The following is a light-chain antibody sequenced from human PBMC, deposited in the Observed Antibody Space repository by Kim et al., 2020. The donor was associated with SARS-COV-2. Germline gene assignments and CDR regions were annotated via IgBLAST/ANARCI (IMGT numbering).Light chain of an antibody. CDR2: DVS. V-gene: IGLV2-14*01. CDR3: SSYARSSSYV. Sequence: LTQPASVSGSPGQSITISCTGTSSDVGAYKYVSWYQQHPGKAPELMIFDVSERPSGISNRFSGSKSGNTASLTISGLQAEDEADYYCSSYARSSSYVFGTGTKVTVL. CDR1: SSDVGAYKY. J-gene: IGLJ1*01.